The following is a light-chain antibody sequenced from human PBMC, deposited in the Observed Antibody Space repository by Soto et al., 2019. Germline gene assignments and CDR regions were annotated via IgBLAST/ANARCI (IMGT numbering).Light chain of an antibody. CDR2: YDD. CDR3: AAWDDSLNGMV. CDR1: SSNIGNNA. Sequence: QSALTQPASVSEAPRQTVTISCSGSSSNIGNNAVNWYQQLPVKAPKLLINYDDLLPSGVSDRFFGSKSGTSASLAIRGLQSEDDADYYCAAWDDSLNGMVFGGGTKVTVL. J-gene: IGLJ2*01. V-gene: IGLV1-36*01.